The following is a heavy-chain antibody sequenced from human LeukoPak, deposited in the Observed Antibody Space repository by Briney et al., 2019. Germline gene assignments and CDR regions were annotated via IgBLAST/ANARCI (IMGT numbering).Heavy chain of an antibody. Sequence: GGSLRLSCAASGCTIRSYSMNWVRQAPGKGLEWVSYISSSSSTIYYADSVKGRFTISRGNAKNSLYLQMNSLRAEDTAVYYCARAVYGGNSGPTMWGQGTLVTVSS. D-gene: IGHD4-23*01. J-gene: IGHJ4*02. CDR1: GCTIRSYS. CDR2: ISSSSSTI. CDR3: ARAVYGGNSGPTM. V-gene: IGHV3-48*01.